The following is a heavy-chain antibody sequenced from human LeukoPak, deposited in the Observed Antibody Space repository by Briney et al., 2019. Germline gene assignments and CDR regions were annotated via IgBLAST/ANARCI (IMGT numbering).Heavy chain of an antibody. CDR1: GGSISSSNW. Sequence: SGTLSLTCAVSGGSISSSNWWSWVRQPPGKGLEWIGEIYHSGSTNYNPSLKSRVTISVDTSKNQFSLKLSSVTAADTAVYYCASIYYYDSAPIDPWGQGTLVTVSS. J-gene: IGHJ5*02. D-gene: IGHD3-22*01. CDR3: ASIYYYDSAPIDP. CDR2: IYHSGST. V-gene: IGHV4-4*02.